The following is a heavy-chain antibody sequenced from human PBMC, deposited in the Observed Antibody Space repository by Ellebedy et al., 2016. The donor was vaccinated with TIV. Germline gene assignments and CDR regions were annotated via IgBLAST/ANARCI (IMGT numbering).Heavy chain of an antibody. D-gene: IGHD6-19*01. CDR2: TFYRSKWFN. CDR1: GDSVSPNSDR. CDR3: ARGPGGGAVTGPLFDY. Sequence: SQTLSLTCAISGDSVSPNSDRWNWIRQSPSRGLEWLGRTFYRSKWFNEYAVSVKSRMTMNTDTSKNHFSLQLNSVTPEDTAVYYCARGPGGGAVTGPLFDYWGQGTLVTVSS. J-gene: IGHJ4*02. V-gene: IGHV6-1*01.